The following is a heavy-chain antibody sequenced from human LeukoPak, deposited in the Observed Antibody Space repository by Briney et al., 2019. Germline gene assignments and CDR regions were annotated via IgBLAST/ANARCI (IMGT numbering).Heavy chain of an antibody. CDR1: GDSFSSNSAA. V-gene: IGHV6-1*01. CDR3: ARGARGVLAFDF. CDR2: TYYRSKWYN. D-gene: IGHD3-10*01. Sequence: SQTLSLTCVISGDSFSSNSAAWNWIRQSPSRGLEWLGRTYYRSKWYNEYAVSVKSRITINPDTSKNQFSLQLNSVTPEDTAVYYCARGARGVLAFDFWGQGTLVTVSS. J-gene: IGHJ4*02.